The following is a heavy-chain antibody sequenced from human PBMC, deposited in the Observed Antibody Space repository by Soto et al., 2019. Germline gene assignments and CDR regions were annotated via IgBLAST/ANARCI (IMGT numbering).Heavy chain of an antibody. V-gene: IGHV3-30*18. CDR3: SKSRINMVQVEPYAY. J-gene: IGHJ4*02. D-gene: IGHD1-1*01. Sequence: PGGSLRLSCAASGVTFSSYGMHWVRQAPGKGLEWVAVISYDGSNKYYADSVKGRFTISRDNSKNTLYLQMNGLRAEDTAVYYCSKSRINMVQVEPYAYWGQGPLVTVSS. CDR1: GVTFSSYG. CDR2: ISYDGSNK.